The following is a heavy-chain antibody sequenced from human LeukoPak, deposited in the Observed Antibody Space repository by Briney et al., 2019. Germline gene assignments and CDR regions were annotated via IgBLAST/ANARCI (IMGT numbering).Heavy chain of an antibody. CDR2: ISAYNGNT. J-gene: IGHJ4*02. CDR3: ARDRAGRSLGYFDY. CDR1: GYTFTSYG. Sequence: ASVKVSCKASGYTFTSYGISRVRQAPGQGLEWMGWISAYNGNTNYAQKLQGRVTMTTDTSTSTAYMELRSLRSDDTAVYYCARDRAGRSLGYFDYWGQGTLVTVSS. D-gene: IGHD6-19*01. V-gene: IGHV1-18*04.